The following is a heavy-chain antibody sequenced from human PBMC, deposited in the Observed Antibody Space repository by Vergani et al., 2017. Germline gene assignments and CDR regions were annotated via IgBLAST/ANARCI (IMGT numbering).Heavy chain of an antibody. J-gene: IGHJ6*02. CDR3: ARGGMRTPSTRDYDYVWGSYRYNALDYYYGMDV. CDR2: IWYDGSNK. V-gene: IGHV3-33*01. CDR1: GFTFSSYG. Sequence: QVQLVESGGGVVQPGRSLRLSCAASGFTFSSYGMHWVRQAPGKGLEWVAVIWYDGSNKYYADSVKGRFTISRDNSKNTLYLQMNSLRAEDTAVYYCARGGMRTPSTRDYDYVWGSYRYNALDYYYGMDVWGQGTTVTVSS. D-gene: IGHD3-16*02.